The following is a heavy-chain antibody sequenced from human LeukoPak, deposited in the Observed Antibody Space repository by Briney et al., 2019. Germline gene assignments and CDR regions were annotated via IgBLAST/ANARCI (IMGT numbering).Heavy chain of an antibody. J-gene: IGHJ4*02. V-gene: IGHV3-23*01. Sequence: GGSLRLSCAASGFTFSSYAMSWVRQAPGKGLEWVSAISGSGGSTYYADSVKSRFTISRDNSKNTLYLQMNSLRAEDTAVYYCAKPHYYGSGSYYKGSGYYFDYWGQGTLVTVSS. CDR2: ISGSGGST. CDR3: AKPHYYGSGSYYKGSGYYFDY. D-gene: IGHD3-10*01. CDR1: GFTFSSYA.